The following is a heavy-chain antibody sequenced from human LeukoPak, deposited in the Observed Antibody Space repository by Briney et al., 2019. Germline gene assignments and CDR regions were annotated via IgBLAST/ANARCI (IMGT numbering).Heavy chain of an antibody. CDR1: VYTFTGYY. CDR2: INPNSGGT. J-gene: IGHJ6*03. Sequence: ASVKVSCKASVYTFTGYYMHWVRQAPGQGLEWMGWINPNSGGTNYAQKLQGRVTMTTDTSTSTAYMDLRSLRSDDTAVYYCARGYSSGWYYYYYYMDVWGKGTTVTISS. V-gene: IGHV1-2*02. D-gene: IGHD6-19*01. CDR3: ARGYSSGWYYYYYYMDV.